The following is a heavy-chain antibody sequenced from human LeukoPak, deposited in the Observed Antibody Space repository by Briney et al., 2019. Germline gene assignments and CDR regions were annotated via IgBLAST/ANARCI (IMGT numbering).Heavy chain of an antibody. CDR2: INSDGSST. Sequence: GESLNISCAASGFTFSSYWMHWVRQAPGKRLVWVSRINSDGSSTTYGDSVKGRFTISRDNAKNTLYMYIHSLRAEDTAVYYCAREYYDSSGSPYFDYWGQGTLVTVSS. V-gene: IGHV3-74*01. CDR1: GFTFSSYW. CDR3: AREYYDSSGSPYFDY. J-gene: IGHJ4*02. D-gene: IGHD3-22*01.